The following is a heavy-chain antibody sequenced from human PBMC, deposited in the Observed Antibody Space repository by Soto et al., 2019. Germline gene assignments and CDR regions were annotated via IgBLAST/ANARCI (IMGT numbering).Heavy chain of an antibody. J-gene: IGHJ4*02. D-gene: IGHD5-18*01. CDR3: ARGVWMDTATIRTSGNFDY. Sequence: PSETLSLTCAVYGGSFSGYYWSWIRQPPGKGLEWIGEINHSGSTNYNPSLKSRVTISVDTSKNQFFLKLSSVTAADTAVYYCARGVWMDTATIRTSGNFDYWGQGTLVT. V-gene: IGHV4-34*01. CDR1: GGSFSGYY. CDR2: INHSGST.